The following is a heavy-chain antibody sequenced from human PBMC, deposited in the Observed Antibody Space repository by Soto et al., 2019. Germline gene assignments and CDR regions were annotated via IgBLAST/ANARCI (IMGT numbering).Heavy chain of an antibody. CDR3: VREDDGSDRNYYGLDA. CDR2: IHYSGSV. Sequence: QVQLQESDPGLVRPSQTLSLTCTVSGGSISVEHYHWTWIRQPPGQGLEWIVYIHYSGSVYYNPSLPSRLSMSVVTSKNLFSLKLASVTAADTAVYFCVREDDGSDRNYYGLDAWVQWTTVTVSS. V-gene: IGHV4-30-4*01. D-gene: IGHD2-21*02. CDR1: GGSISVEHYH. J-gene: IGHJ6*02.